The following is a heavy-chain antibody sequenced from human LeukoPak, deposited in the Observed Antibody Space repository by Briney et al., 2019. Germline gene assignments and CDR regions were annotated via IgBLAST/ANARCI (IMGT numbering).Heavy chain of an antibody. V-gene: IGHV3-11*01. CDR3: AKDAYDSSGYYLDQDAFDI. J-gene: IGHJ3*02. Sequence: GVLRLSCAASGFTFSDYYMSWIRQAPGKGLEWLSYINIGGTNTHYADSVKGRFTISRDNTKKSLYLQMNNLRAEDTAVYYCAKDAYDSSGYYLDQDAFDIWGQGTMVTVSS. CDR1: GFTFSDYY. CDR2: INIGGTNT. D-gene: IGHD3-22*01.